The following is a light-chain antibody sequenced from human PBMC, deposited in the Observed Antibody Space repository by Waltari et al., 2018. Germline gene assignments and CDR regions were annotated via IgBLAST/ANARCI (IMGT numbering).Light chain of an antibody. CDR3: QQSYSTPLT. V-gene: IGKV1-39*01. Sequence: DFQMTQSPSSLSASVVDRVTITCRASQSISNYLNWYQQKPGKAPKLLIYAASSMQSGVPARFSGSGSGTDFTLTISSLQPEDFATYYCQQSYSTPLTFGGGTKVEIK. J-gene: IGKJ4*01. CDR1: QSISNY. CDR2: AAS.